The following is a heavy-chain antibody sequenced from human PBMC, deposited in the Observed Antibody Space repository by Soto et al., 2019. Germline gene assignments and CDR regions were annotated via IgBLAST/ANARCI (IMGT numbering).Heavy chain of an antibody. Sequence: PSETLSLTCTVSGGSISSSSYYWGWIRQPPGKGLEWIGSIYYSGSTYYNPSLKSRVTISVDTSKNQFSLKLSSVTAADTAIYFCARVDLGSGSFAIFDYWGHGNLVT. J-gene: IGHJ4*01. CDR1: GGSISSSSYY. CDR3: ARVDLGSGSFAIFDY. V-gene: IGHV4-39*01. CDR2: IYYSGST. D-gene: IGHD1-26*01.